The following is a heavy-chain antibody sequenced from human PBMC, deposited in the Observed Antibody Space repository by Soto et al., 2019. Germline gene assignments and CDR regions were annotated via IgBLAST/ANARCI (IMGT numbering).Heavy chain of an antibody. CDR2: MYFSGFYSGST. V-gene: IGHV4-39*01. CDR1: GGYISGGYYS. D-gene: IGHD3-9*01. Sequence: PSETLSLTCAVSGGYISGGYYSWSWIRQPPGKGLEWIANMYFSGFYSGSTSYNPSLKSRVTISVDTSKNQFSLQVSSVTAADTAVYYCARGFDILTFGFCLDYWGQGTLVTVSS. J-gene: IGHJ4*02. CDR3: ARGFDILTFGFCLDY.